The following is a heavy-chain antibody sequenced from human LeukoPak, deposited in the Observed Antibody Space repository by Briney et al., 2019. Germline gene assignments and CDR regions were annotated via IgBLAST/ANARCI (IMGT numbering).Heavy chain of an antibody. J-gene: IGHJ4*02. Sequence: PGGSLRLSCAASGFTFSSYSMNWVRQAPGKGLEWVSSISSSSVYIFYADSVKGRFTISGDNAKNSLYLQMNSLRAEDTAVYYCARGDLSSGWNIDYWGQGTLVTVSS. CDR1: GFTFSSYS. D-gene: IGHD6-19*01. CDR3: ARGDLSSGWNIDY. V-gene: IGHV3-21*01. CDR2: ISSSSVYI.